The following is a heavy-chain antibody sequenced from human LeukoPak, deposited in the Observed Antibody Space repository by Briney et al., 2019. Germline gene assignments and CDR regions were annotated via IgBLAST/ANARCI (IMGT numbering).Heavy chain of an antibody. J-gene: IGHJ4*02. CDR3: ARQSCTSTSCYSDY. D-gene: IGHD2-2*01. Sequence: SETLSLTCTVSGGSISSSGYYWGWIRQPPGKGLEWIGSIDYSGSTYYNPSLKSRVTISVDTSKNQFSLKLSSATAADTAVYNCARQSCTSTSCYSDYWGQGTQVTVSS. CDR2: IDYSGST. V-gene: IGHV4-39*01. CDR1: GGSISSSGYY.